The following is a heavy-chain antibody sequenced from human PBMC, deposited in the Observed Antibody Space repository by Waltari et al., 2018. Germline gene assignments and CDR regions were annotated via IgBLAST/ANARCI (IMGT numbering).Heavy chain of an antibody. CDR1: GGTFSSYA. Sequence: QFQLVQSGAEVKNPGSSVKVSFKPSGGTFSSYAISWLRPAPGPGLEWMGRIIPIFGTANYAQKFQGRVTITADESTSTAYMELSSLRSEDTAVYYCARSPVAARTYYYYYGMDVWGQGTTVTVSS. CDR3: ARSPVAARTYYYYYGMDV. D-gene: IGHD2-15*01. CDR2: IIPIFGTA. V-gene: IGHV1-69*15. J-gene: IGHJ6*02.